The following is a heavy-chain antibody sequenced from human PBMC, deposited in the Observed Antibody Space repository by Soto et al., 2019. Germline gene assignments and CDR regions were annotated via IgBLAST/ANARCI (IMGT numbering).Heavy chain of an antibody. V-gene: IGHV3-21*01. CDR3: ATDPTHYYDSSGYYPLHYFDY. Sequence: GGSLRLSCAASGLTFSSYSMNWVRQAPGKGLEWVSSISSSSSYIYYADSVKGRFTISRDNAKNSLYLQMSSLRAEDTAVYYCATDPTHYYDSSGYYPLHYFDYWGQGALVT. CDR1: GLTFSSYS. J-gene: IGHJ4*02. D-gene: IGHD3-22*01. CDR2: ISSSSSYI.